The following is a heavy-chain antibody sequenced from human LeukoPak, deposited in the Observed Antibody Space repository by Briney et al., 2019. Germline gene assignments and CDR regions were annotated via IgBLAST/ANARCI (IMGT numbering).Heavy chain of an antibody. V-gene: IGHV3-74*01. Sequence: PGGSLRLSCAASGFTFSGYGMHWVRQGPGKGLVWVSTINSDGSNTRYADSVKGRFTISRDNAKNTLYLQMNSLRAEDTAVYYCTRGRSGGLDFWGQGTLVTVSS. J-gene: IGHJ4*02. CDR1: GFTFSGYG. CDR3: TRGRSGGLDF. D-gene: IGHD3-10*01. CDR2: INSDGSNT.